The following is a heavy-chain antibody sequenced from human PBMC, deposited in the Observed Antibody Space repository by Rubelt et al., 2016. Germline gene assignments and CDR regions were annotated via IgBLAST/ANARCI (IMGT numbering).Heavy chain of an antibody. V-gene: IGHV4-34*01. CDR1: GGSFSGYY. D-gene: IGHD2-2*01. CDR2: INHSGST. Sequence: QVQLQQWGAGLLKPSETLSLTCAVYGGSFSGYYWSWIRQPPGKGLEWIGEINHSGSTNYNPSLKSRVTISVDTSKNQFSLKLSSVTAADTAVYYCASNVDIVVVPAAMGVVDFDYWGQGTLVTVSS. J-gene: IGHJ4*02. CDR3: ASNVDIVVVPAAMGVVDFDY.